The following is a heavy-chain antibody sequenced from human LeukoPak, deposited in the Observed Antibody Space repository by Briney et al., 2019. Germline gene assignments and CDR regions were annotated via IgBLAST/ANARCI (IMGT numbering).Heavy chain of an antibody. J-gene: IGHJ4*02. D-gene: IGHD6-19*01. CDR3: ARRSSGSFDY. CDR2: IYHSGST. V-gene: IGHV4-38-2*02. CDR1: GYSISSGYY. Sequence: SETLSLTCTVSGYSISSGYYWGWIRQPPGKGLEWIGSIYHSGSTYYNPSLKSRVTISVDTSKNQFSLKVSSVTAADTAVYYCARRSSGSFDYWGQGTLVTVSS.